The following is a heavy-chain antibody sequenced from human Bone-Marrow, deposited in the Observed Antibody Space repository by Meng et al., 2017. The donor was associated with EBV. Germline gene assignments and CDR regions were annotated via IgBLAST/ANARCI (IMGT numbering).Heavy chain of an antibody. D-gene: IGHD6-13*01. CDR2: INPNSGGT. J-gene: IGHJ4*02. V-gene: IGHV1-2*06. Sequence: QVQLVQSGAEVKKPGASVKVSCKASGYTFTGYYMHWVRQAPGQGLEWMGRINPNSGGTNHAQKFQGRVTMTRDTSISTAYMELSRLRSDDTAVYYCARLGIGSSWYYFDYWGQGTLVTVSS. CDR3: ARLGIGSSWYYFDY. CDR1: GYTFTGYY.